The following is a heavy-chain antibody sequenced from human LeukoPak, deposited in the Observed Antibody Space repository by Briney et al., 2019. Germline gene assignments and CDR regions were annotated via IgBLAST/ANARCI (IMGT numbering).Heavy chain of an antibody. CDR3: AKDQLRGDYALNYYFDY. CDR1: GFTFSSYA. J-gene: IGHJ4*02. CDR2: ISGSGGST. V-gene: IGHV3-23*01. D-gene: IGHD4-17*01. Sequence: GESLRLSCAASGFTFSSYAMSWVRQAPGKGLEWVSAISGSGGSTYYADSVKGRFTISRDNSKNTLYLQMNSLRAEDTAVYYCAKDQLRGDYALNYYFDYWGQGTLVTVSS.